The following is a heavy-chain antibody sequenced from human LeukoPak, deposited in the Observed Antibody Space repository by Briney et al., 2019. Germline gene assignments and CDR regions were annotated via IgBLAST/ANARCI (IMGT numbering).Heavy chain of an antibody. V-gene: IGHV3-74*01. CDR3: AKQTQQLTYYYDSSGQWLFDY. CDR2: IKPDGSYT. D-gene: IGHD3-22*01. J-gene: IGHJ4*02. CDR1: GSTFSGSW. Sequence: GGSLRLSCAASGSTFSGSWMHWVRQAPGKGLVWLSRIKPDGSYTSYADFVKGRFTISRDNSKNTLYLQMNSLRAEDTAVYYCAKQTQQLTYYYDSSGQWLFDYWGQGTLVTVSS.